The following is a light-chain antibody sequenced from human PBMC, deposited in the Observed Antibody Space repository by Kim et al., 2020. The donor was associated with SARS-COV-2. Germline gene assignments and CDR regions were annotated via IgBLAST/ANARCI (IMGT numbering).Light chain of an antibody. J-gene: IGKJ1*01. Sequence: SPGERATLSGRASQTVTINYLAWYQQKPGQAPRLLIYGASSRATGIPDRFSGSGSGTDFTLTISRLEPEDFAVYYCQQYGSSPATFGQGTKVDIK. CDR1: QTVTINY. V-gene: IGKV3-20*01. CDR2: GAS. CDR3: QQYGSSPAT.